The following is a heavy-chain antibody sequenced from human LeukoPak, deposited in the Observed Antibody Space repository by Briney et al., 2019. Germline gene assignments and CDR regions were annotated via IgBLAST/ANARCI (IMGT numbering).Heavy chain of an antibody. D-gene: IGHD3-10*01. V-gene: IGHV3-9*01. CDR3: AKRGSGSHAFDI. Sequence: PGGSLRLSCAASGFRFDDYAMFWVRQPPGKGLEWVSGISWNGFSIGYVDSVKGRFTIPRDNAKNSLYLQMNSLRVEDTALYYCAKRGSGSHAFDIWGQGTVVTVSS. CDR1: GFRFDDYA. J-gene: IGHJ3*02. CDR2: ISWNGFSI.